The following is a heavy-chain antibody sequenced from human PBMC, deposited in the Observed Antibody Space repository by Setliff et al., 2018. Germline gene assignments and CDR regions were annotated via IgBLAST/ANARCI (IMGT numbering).Heavy chain of an antibody. CDR3: ATLSKDLNY. D-gene: IGHD3-3*01. CDR2: ITGSGGDR. V-gene: IGHV3-23*01. CDR1: GFTFKTYA. J-gene: IGHJ4*02. Sequence: GGSLRLSCAASGFTFKTYAMSWVRQAPGKGLEWVSSITGSGGDRDYADSVKGRFDISRDSSKNTVYLQMNSLTAEDTAMYYCATLSKDLNYWGQGTLVTVSS.